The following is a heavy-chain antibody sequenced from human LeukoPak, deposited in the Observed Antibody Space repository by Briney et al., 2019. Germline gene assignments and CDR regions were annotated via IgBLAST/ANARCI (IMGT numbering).Heavy chain of an antibody. J-gene: IGHJ4*02. V-gene: IGHV1-69*06. D-gene: IGHD6-19*01. CDR3: ARALYVYSSGWIDY. CDR1: GGTFSSYT. Sequence: SVKVSCKASGGTFSSYTISWVRQAPGQGLEWMGGVIPFFGTANYAQKFQGRVTITADKSTSTAYMELSSLRSEDTAVYYCARALYVYSSGWIDYWGQGTLVTVSS. CDR2: VIPFFGTA.